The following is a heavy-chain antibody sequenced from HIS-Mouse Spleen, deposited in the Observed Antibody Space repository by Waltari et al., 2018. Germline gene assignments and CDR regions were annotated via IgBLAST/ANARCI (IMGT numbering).Heavy chain of an antibody. CDR3: ARGRFHSWNDAFDI. J-gene: IGHJ3*02. CDR2: INHSGST. Sequence: QVQLQQWGAGLLKPSETLSLTCAVYGGSFSGYYWSWIRQPPGKGLEWIGEINHSGSTNYNPSRKSRVTISVGTSKNQFSLKLSSVTAADTAVYYCARGRFHSWNDAFDIWGQGTMVTVSS. CDR1: GGSFSGYY. D-gene: IGHD1-1*01. V-gene: IGHV4-34*01.